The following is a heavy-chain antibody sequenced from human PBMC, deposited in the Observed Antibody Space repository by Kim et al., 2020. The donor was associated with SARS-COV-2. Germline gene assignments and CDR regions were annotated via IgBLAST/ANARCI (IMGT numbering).Heavy chain of an antibody. J-gene: IGHJ4*02. CDR3: AKGTVSGAVDY. D-gene: IGHD1-26*01. V-gene: IGHV3-23*01. Sequence: TYYATSMKGRFTISRDNSKNTLYLQMNSLRAEDTAVYYCAKGTVSGAVDYWGQGTLVTVSS. CDR2: T.